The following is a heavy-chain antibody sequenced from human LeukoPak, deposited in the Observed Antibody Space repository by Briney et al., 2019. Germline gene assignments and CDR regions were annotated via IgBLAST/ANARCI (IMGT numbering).Heavy chain of an antibody. CDR1: GGSFSGYF. Sequence: SETLSLTCAVYGGSFSGYFWSWIRQPPGKGLEWIGDINHNGGTNYNPSLKSRVTISVDTSKNQLSLKLSAVTAADTAVYYCASVRRGFGESSKYYSYYYMDVWGNGTTVPIS. CDR2: INHNGGT. V-gene: IGHV4-34*01. CDR3: ASVRRGFGESSKYYSYYYMDV. D-gene: IGHD3-10*01. J-gene: IGHJ6*03.